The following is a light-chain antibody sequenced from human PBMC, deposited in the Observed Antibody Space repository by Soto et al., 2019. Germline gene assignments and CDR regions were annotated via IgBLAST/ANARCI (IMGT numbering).Light chain of an antibody. Sequence: EIVLKQSPATLSLSPGERATLSCRASQSVSSSQLAWYQQKPGQAHPLIIFGASSRAAGIPDRFSGSVCGTDFTLTISRLEPEDFAVYYCQQYGSSPPMYTFGQGTRLEIK. V-gene: IGKV3-20*01. CDR3: QQYGSSPPMYT. CDR2: GAS. J-gene: IGKJ5*01. CDR1: QSVSSSQ.